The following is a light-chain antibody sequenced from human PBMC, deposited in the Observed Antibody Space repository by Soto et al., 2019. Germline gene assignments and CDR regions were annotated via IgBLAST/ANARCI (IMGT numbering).Light chain of an antibody. Sequence: QSVLTQPPSASGTPGQRVTISCSGSSSNIGSNTVNWYQQLPGRAPKLLIYSNNQRPSGVPDRFSGSKSGTSASLAISGLQSEDEADYYCAAWDDSLNGAVFGGGTQLTV. J-gene: IGLJ7*01. CDR2: SNN. CDR1: SSNIGSNT. V-gene: IGLV1-44*01. CDR3: AAWDDSLNGAV.